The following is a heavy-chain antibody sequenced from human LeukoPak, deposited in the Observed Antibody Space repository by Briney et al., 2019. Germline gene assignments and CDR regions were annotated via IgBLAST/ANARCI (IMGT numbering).Heavy chain of an antibody. CDR1: GYTFTGYY. V-gene: IGHV1-2*02. CDR2: INPNSGGT. Sequence: GASVKVSCKASGYTFTGYYMHWVRQAPGQGLEWMGWINPNSGGTNYAQKFQGRVTMTRDTSISTAYMELSRLRSDDTAVYHCARTILGYSYGTDAFDIWGQGTMVTVSS. D-gene: IGHD5-18*01. CDR3: ARTILGYSYGTDAFDI. J-gene: IGHJ3*02.